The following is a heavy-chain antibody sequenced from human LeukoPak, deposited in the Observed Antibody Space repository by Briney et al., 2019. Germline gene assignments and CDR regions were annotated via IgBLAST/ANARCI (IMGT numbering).Heavy chain of an antibody. CDR1: GYTFTSYY. D-gene: IGHD2-2*02. Sequence: ASVKVSCKASGYTFTSYYIHWVRQAPGEGLEWMGIINPSGGSTSYAQKFQGRVTMTRDMSTSTVYMELSSLRSEDTAVYYCARVAAEVVGVPGAIGFGWLRRDYYYMDVWGKGTTVTISS. V-gene: IGHV1-46*01. CDR3: ARVAAEVVGVPGAIGFGWLRRDYYYMDV. CDR2: INPSGGST. J-gene: IGHJ6*03.